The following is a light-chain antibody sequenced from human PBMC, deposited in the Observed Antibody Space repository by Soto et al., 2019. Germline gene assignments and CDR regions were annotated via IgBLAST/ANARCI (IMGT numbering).Light chain of an antibody. V-gene: IGLV3-21*02. J-gene: IGLJ1*01. CDR1: NIGSKS. Sequence: SYELTQPPSVSVAPGQTARITCGGNNIGSKSVHWYQQKPGQAPVLVVYDESDRPSGIPGRFSCSNSGNTATLTISRVEAGDEADYYCQVWDSGSDHYVFGTGTKLTVL. CDR2: DES. CDR3: QVWDSGSDHYV.